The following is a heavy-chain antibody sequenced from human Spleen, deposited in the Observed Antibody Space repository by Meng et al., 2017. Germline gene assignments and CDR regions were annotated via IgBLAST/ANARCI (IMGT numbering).Heavy chain of an antibody. Sequence: GGSLRLSCAASGFAFSSYGMNWVRQAPGKGLEWVSSIDTSTTYIYYADSVKGRFTISRDNAKNSLYLQMNSLRVEDTAVYYCARVYWALDVWGQGTMVTGAS. J-gene: IGHJ6*01. D-gene: IGHD2-15*01. CDR3: ARVYWALDV. V-gene: IGHV3-21*01. CDR2: IDTSTTYI. CDR1: GFAFSSYG.